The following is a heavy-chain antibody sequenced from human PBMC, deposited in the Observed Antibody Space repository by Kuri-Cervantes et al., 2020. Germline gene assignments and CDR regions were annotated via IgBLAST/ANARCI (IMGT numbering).Heavy chain of an antibody. Sequence: GESLKISCAASGFTFSGSTVHWVRQASGKGLEWVGFIRNKAKNYATAYAASVKGRFTISRDNSKNTLYLQMNSLRAEDTAVYYCAKNIEYGPDYWGQGTLVTVSS. CDR1: GFTFSGST. CDR3: AKNIEYGPDY. D-gene: IGHD2/OR15-2a*01. J-gene: IGHJ4*02. CDR2: IRNKAKNYAT. V-gene: IGHV3-73*01.